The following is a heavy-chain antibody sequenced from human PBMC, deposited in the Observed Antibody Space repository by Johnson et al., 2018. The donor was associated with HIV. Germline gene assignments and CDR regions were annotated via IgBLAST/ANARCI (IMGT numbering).Heavy chain of an antibody. D-gene: IGHD3-22*01. CDR3: ARGKGWLDAFDM. CDR1: GFTFSIYD. CDR2: IGVTSDT. Sequence: VQLVESGGGVVQPGGSLRLSCAASGFTFSIYDMHWVRQTTGKGLEWVSAIGVTSDTYYPGSVKGRFTISRDNAKKSLYLQMNSLRAGDTAVYYWARGKGWLDAFDMWGQGTMVTVSS. J-gene: IGHJ3*02. V-gene: IGHV3-13*01.